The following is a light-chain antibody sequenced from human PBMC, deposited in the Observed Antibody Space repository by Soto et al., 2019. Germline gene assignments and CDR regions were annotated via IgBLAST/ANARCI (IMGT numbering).Light chain of an antibody. CDR1: QNIRGN. CDR2: DAS. V-gene: IGKV3-15*01. J-gene: IGKJ4*01. CDR3: HQYYTWPLT. Sequence: ELVITQSPATLSVSPGVIATLSARASQNIRGNIAWYQQKPGQPPTLLVSDASTRDRIIPARFNGRGCVTDFTLAICSLPSEGFAVFYFHQYYTWPLTFGGRTKVVIK.